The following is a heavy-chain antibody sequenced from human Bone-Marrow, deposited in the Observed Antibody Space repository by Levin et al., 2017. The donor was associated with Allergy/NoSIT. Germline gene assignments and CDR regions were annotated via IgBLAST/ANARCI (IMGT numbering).Heavy chain of an antibody. V-gene: IGHV3-30*03. D-gene: IGHD3-3*01. CDR1: GFTFSTYD. CDR3: ARGGLEWLPDPFDY. Sequence: GESLKISCAASGFTFSTYDMHWVRQAPGKGLEWVAVISSDGNNKYHADSVKGRFTVSRDNSKNTLYLQMNSLRVGDTAVYYCARGGLEWLPDPFDYWGQGTLVTVSS. J-gene: IGHJ4*02. CDR2: ISSDGNNK.